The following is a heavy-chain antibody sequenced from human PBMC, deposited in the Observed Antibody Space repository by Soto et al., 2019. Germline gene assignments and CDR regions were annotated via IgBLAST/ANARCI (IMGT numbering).Heavy chain of an antibody. CDR2: IFWDDDK. CDR3: ARIFDFWSGYYFSY. Sequence: SCPTLVNPTQTRTLTCTFSGFSLSTSGVAVGWTRQAPRKAPEWLAFIFWDDDKRYSPSLENRLTITKDTSKNQVVLTMTNMDPVDTATYYCARIFDFWSGYYFSYWGRGTLVTVSS. D-gene: IGHD3-3*01. CDR1: GFSLSTSGVA. J-gene: IGHJ4*02. V-gene: IGHV2-5*02.